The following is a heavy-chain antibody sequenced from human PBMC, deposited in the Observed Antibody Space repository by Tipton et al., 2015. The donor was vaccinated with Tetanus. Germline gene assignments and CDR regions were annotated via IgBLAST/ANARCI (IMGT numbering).Heavy chain of an antibody. J-gene: IGHJ6*02. CDR2: ISSGSTTI. Sequence: SLRLSCAASGFPFSSYEMNWVRQAPGKGLEWVSHISSGSTTIFYADSVKGRFTISRDNARNSLYLQMNSLRAEDTAVYYCARGIMGVWGRGTTVTVSS. D-gene: IGHD2-21*01. CDR3: ARGIMGV. CDR1: GFPFSSYE. V-gene: IGHV3-48*03.